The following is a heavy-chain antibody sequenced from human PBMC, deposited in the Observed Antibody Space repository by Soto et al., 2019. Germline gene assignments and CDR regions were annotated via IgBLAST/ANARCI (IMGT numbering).Heavy chain of an antibody. J-gene: IGHJ4*02. V-gene: IGHV4-39*01. CDR2: MSYSWST. CDR3: TRLVVVATSGYVGFDH. CDR1: GGSIFSSDYY. D-gene: IGHD2-15*01. Sequence: QLQLHESGPGQVKPSETLSLTCSVSGGSIFSSDYYWGWIRQAPGKGLEWIGSMSYSWSTLHNPSLRSRVTMSVDTPKSQFALKLTSVSATDTALYYCTRLVVVATSGYVGFDHLGQGSLGTGSS.